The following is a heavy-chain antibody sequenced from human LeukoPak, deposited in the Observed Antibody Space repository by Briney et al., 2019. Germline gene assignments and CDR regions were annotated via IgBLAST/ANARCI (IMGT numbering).Heavy chain of an antibody. CDR1: EFAFSTYN. V-gene: IGHV3-48*02. J-gene: IGHJ4*02. D-gene: IGHD5-12*01. CDR2: ISTGSSTT. Sequence: GGSLRLSCAASEFAFSTYNMNWVRQAPGKGLEWVSYISTGSSTTYYADSVKGRFTISRDNAKNSLYLQMNSLRDEDTAVYYCARDLRGYDGWGQGTLVTVSS. CDR3: ARDLRGYDG.